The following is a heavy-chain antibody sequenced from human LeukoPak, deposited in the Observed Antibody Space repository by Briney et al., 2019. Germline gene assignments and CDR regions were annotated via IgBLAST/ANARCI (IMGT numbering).Heavy chain of an antibody. V-gene: IGHV4-34*01. D-gene: IGHD3-10*01. J-gene: IGHJ5*02. CDR2: INHSGST. CDR1: GGSFSGYY. Sequence: KPSETLSLTCAVYGGSFSGYYWSWIRQPPGKRLEWIGEINHSGSTNYNPSLKSRVTISVDTSKNQFSLKLSSVTAADTAVYYCARDGFRRYSYGLGGNWFDPWGQGTLVTVSS. CDR3: ARDGFRRYSYGLGGNWFDP.